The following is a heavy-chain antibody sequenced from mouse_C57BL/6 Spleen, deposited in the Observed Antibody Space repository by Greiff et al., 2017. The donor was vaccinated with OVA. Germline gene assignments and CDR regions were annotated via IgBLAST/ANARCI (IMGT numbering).Heavy chain of an antibody. V-gene: IGHV5-4*01. CDR2: ISDGGSYT. CDR3: ARVSPQGTNWYFDV. D-gene: IGHD3-3*01. CDR1: GFTFSSYA. Sequence: EVQRVESGGGLVKPGGSLKLSCAASGFTFSSYAMSRVRQTPEKRLEWVATISDGGSYTYYPDNVKGRFTISRDNAKNNLYLQMSHLKSEDTAMYYCARVSPQGTNWYFDVWGTGTTVTVSS. J-gene: IGHJ1*03.